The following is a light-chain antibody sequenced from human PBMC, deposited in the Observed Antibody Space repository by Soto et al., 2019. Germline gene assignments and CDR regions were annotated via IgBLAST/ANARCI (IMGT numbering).Light chain of an antibody. CDR3: MQGLQLPIT. J-gene: IGKJ5*01. CDR1: QSLVYSNGKTY. Sequence: DIVMTQSPVSLSVTPGQSASISCKSSQSLVYSNGKTYLYWYLQKPGQPPQLLIYEASNRFSGAPHRFSGSGSGTDFTLEISRVEAEDVGVYYRMQGLQLPITFAQGTRLDIE. V-gene: IGKV2D-29*01. CDR2: EAS.